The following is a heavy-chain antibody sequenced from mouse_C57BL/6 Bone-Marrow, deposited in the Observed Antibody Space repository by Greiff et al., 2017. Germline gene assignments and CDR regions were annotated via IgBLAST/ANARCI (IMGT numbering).Heavy chain of an antibody. V-gene: IGHV14-3*01. D-gene: IGHD2-5*01. CDR3: ARSYYSNYDAMDY. J-gene: IGHJ4*01. Sequence: EVQLVESVAELVRPGASVKLSCTASGFNIKNTYMHWVKQRPEQGLEWIGRIDPANGNTKYAPKFQGKATITADTSSNTAYLPLSSLTSEDTAIYYCARSYYSNYDAMDYWGQGTSVTVSS. CDR1: GFNIKNTY. CDR2: IDPANGNT.